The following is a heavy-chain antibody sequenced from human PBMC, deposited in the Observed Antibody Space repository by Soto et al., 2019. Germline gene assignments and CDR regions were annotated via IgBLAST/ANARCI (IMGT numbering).Heavy chain of an antibody. Sequence: GGSLSLSCAASGFTFSDYSMSWIRQAPGKGLEWLAFIGSRGRTLSYADSVKGRFTISRDNAKNSLYLQLSSVTAADTAVYYCAKNLPRTGRFDYWGQGTVVTVSS. CDR3: AKNLPRTGRFDY. J-gene: IGHJ4*02. CDR2: IGSRGRTL. V-gene: IGHV3-11*04. CDR1: GFTFSDYS.